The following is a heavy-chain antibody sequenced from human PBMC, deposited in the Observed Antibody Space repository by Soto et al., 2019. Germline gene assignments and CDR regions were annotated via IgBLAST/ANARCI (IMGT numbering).Heavy chain of an antibody. J-gene: IGHJ2*01. V-gene: IGHV1-69*02. D-gene: IGHD3-16*01. CDR1: GGTFSSYT. CDR2: IIPILGIA. Sequence: QVPLVQSGAEVKKPGSSVKVSCKASGGTFSSYTISWVRQAPGQGLEWMGRIIPILGIANYAQKFQGRVTITADKSTSTAYMELSSLRSEDTAVYYCASTWVYDWYFDLWGRGTLVTVSS. CDR3: ASTWVYDWYFDL.